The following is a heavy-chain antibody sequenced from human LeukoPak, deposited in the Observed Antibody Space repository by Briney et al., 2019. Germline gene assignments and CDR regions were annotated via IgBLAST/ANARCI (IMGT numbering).Heavy chain of an antibody. J-gene: IGHJ5*02. CDR3: AKDRGVTKHWFDP. Sequence: GGSLRLSCAASGFTFSGYAVSWVRQAPGKGLEWVSSISASGYGDGAYYADSVKGRFTISRDDAKNTVFLQMNSLRAEDTAVYYCAKDRGVTKHWFDPWGQGTLVTVSS. D-gene: IGHD3-10*01. V-gene: IGHV3-23*01. CDR1: GFTFSGYA. CDR2: ISASGYGDGA.